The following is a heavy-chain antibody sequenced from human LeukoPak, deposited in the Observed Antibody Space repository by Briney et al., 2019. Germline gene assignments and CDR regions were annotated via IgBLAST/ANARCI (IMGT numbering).Heavy chain of an antibody. CDR3: ARDSYFAPRQLVMGYYYYMDV. CDR2: INPNSGGT. V-gene: IGHV1-2*02. J-gene: IGHJ6*03. D-gene: IGHD6-6*01. CDR1: GYTFTGYY. Sequence: ASVKVSCKASGYTFTGYYMHWVRQAPGQGLEWMGWINPNSGGTNYAQKFQGRATMTRDMSTSTVYMELSSLRSEDTAVYYCARDSYFAPRQLVMGYYYYMDVWGKGTTVTVSS.